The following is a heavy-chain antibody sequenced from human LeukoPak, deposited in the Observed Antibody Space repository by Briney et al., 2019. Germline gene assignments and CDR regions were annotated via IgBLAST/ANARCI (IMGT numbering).Heavy chain of an antibody. CDR1: GFTFSSYS. V-gene: IGHV3-21*01. Sequence: GGSLRFSCAASGFTFSSYSMNWVRQAPGKGLEWVSSISSNSSYIYYADSVKGRFTISRDNAKNSLYLQMNSLRAEDTAVYYCARVESGYDSGFDYWGQGTLVTVSS. CDR2: ISSNSSYI. CDR3: ARVESGYDSGFDY. D-gene: IGHD5-12*01. J-gene: IGHJ4*02.